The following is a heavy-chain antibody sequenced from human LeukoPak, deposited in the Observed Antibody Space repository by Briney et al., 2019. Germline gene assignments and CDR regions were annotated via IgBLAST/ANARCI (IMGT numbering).Heavy chain of an antibody. V-gene: IGHV3-23*01. J-gene: IGHJ4*02. Sequence: RPGGSLRLSCAASGFTFSRYVMSWVRRAPGKGLEWVSGISGSGGGTYYADSVRGRFTISRDNSKNTLSLAMTSLSAGDTAVYYCAREEGAGYDNYFDYWGRGTLVTVSS. CDR2: ISGSGGGT. CDR1: GFTFSRYV. D-gene: IGHD5-12*01. CDR3: AREEGAGYDNYFDY.